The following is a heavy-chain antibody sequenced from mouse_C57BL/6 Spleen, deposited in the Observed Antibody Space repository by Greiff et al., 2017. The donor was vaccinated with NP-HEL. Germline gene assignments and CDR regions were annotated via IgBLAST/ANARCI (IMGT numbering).Heavy chain of an antibody. CDR1: GYTFTSYW. CDR2: IHPNSGST. J-gene: IGHJ3*01. V-gene: IGHV1-64*01. CDR3: ARGGGSFAWFAY. Sequence: VQLQQPGAELVKPGASVKLSCKASGYTFTSYWMHWVKQRPGQGLEWIGMIHPNSGSTNYNEKFKSKATLTVDKSSSTAYMQLSSLTSEEAAVYYCARGGGSFAWFAYWGQGTLVTVSA.